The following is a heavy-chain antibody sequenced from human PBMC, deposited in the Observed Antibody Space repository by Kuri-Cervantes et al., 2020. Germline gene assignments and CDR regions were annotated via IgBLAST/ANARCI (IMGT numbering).Heavy chain of an antibody. CDR2: IYYSGST. D-gene: IGHD2-2*01. J-gene: IGHJ5*02. Sequence: SQPLPPPRPLSGGPLRSRSYYWGWPRQPPGKGLGWIGSIYYSGSTNYNPSLKSRVTISVDTSKNQFSLKLSSVTAADTAVYYCARGGRKYCSSTSCYLQNWFDPWGQGTLVTVSS. V-gene: IGHV4-39*07. CDR3: ARGGRKYCSSTSCYLQNWFDP. CDR1: GGPLRSRSYY.